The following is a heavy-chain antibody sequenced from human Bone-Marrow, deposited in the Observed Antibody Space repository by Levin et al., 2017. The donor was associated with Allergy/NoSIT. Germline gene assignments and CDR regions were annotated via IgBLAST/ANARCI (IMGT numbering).Heavy chain of an antibody. V-gene: IGHV3-11*01. J-gene: IGHJ6*02. CDR1: GFSFSDYY. CDR3: ARETRGFDV. Sequence: GGSLRLSCAASGFSFSDYYMSWYRQAPGKGLEWVSYMSDSGRTIYYADSVKGRFSISGDNTNNSLYLQMSSLRAEDTAVYYCARETRGFDVWGQGTTVIVS. CDR2: MSDSGRTI.